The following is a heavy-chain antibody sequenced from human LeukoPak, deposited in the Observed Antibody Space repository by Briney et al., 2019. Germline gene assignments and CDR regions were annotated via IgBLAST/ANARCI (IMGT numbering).Heavy chain of an antibody. CDR3: AKGGSLTTVTHFDY. CDR2: ISGSGGST. J-gene: IGHJ4*02. CDR1: GFTFSSYS. D-gene: IGHD4-17*01. Sequence: GGSLRLSCAASGFTFSSYSMNWVRQAPGKGLEWVSAISGSGGSTYYADSVKGRFTISRDNSKNTLYLQMNSLRAEDTAVYYCAKGGSLTTVTHFDYWGQGTLVTVSS. V-gene: IGHV3-23*01.